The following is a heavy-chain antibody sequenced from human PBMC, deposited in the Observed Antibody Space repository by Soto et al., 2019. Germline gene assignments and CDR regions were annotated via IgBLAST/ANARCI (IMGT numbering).Heavy chain of an antibody. V-gene: IGHV4-34*01. CDR2: INHSGST. CDR3: ERSWYKRYYFDY. Sequence: PSETLSLTCAVYGGSFSGYYWSWIRQPPGKGLEWIGEINHSGSTNYNPSLKSRVTISVDTPKNQFSLKLSSVTAADTAVYYWERSWYKRYYFDYWGQGKLVNVS. CDR1: GGSFSGYY. D-gene: IGHD6-13*01. J-gene: IGHJ4*02.